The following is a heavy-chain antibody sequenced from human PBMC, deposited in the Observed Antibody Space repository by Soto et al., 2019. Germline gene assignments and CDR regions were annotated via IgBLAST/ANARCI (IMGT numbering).Heavy chain of an antibody. D-gene: IGHD3-22*01. Sequence: TSYWIGWVRQMPGKGLEWMGIIYPGDSDTRYSPSFQGQVTISADKSISTAYLQWSSLKASDTAMYYCARQEYYYDSSGYYYFDYWGQGTLVTVSS. V-gene: IGHV5-51*01. CDR2: IYPGDSDT. J-gene: IGHJ4*02. CDR1: TSYW. CDR3: ARQEYYYDSSGYYYFDY.